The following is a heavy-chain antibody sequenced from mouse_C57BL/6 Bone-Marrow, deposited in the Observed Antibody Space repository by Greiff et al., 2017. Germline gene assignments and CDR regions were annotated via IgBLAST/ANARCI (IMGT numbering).Heavy chain of an antibody. V-gene: IGHV5-6*02. Sequence: EVNVVESGGDLVKPGGSLKLSCAASGFTFSSYGMSWVRQTPDKRLEWVATISSGGSYTYYPDSVKGRFTISRDNATNTLYLQMSSLKSEDTAMYYCARRGIYYYGRGFAYWGQGTLVTVSA. D-gene: IGHD1-1*01. CDR3: ARRGIYYYGRGFAY. CDR2: ISSGGSYT. CDR1: GFTFSSYG. J-gene: IGHJ3*01.